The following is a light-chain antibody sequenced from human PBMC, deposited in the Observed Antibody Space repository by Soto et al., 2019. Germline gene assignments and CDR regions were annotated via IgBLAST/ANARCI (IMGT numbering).Light chain of an antibody. Sequence: EIVLTQSPGTLSLSPGERATLSCRASQSVSSSYLAWYQQKPGQAPRLLIYGASSRATGIPDRFSGSGSGTDFPLTISRLAPEDFAVYYCQQYCSPPPFTFGGGTKVEIK. CDR3: QQYCSPPPFT. CDR1: QSVSSSY. CDR2: GAS. V-gene: IGKV3-20*01. J-gene: IGKJ4*01.